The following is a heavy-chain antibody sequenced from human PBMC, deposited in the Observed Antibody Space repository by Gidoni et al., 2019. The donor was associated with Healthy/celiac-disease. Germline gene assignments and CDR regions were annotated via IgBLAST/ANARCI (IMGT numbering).Heavy chain of an antibody. CDR1: GFPFSSYA. J-gene: IGHJ4*02. D-gene: IGHD3-22*01. CDR2: ISGSGGST. Sequence: EVQLLESGGGLVQPGGSLRLSCAASGFPFSSYAMSWVRQAPGKGLEWVSAISGSGGSTYYADSVKGRFTISRDNSKNTLYLQMNSLRAEDTAVYYCAKGRIDYYDSSGYAPVDYWGQGTLVTVSS. CDR3: AKGRIDYYDSSGYAPVDY. V-gene: IGHV3-23*01.